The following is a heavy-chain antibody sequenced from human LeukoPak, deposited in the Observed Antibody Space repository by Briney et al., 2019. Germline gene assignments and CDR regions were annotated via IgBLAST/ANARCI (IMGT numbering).Heavy chain of an antibody. V-gene: IGHV4-59*01. J-gene: IGHJ4*02. CDR2: IYYSGST. Sequence: PSETLSLTCTVSGGSISGYYWSWIRQPPGKGLEWIGYIYYSGSTNYNPSLKSRITISVDTSKNQFSLRLSSVTAADTAVYYCARLRGNYFPDYWGQGTLVTVSS. CDR3: ARLRGNYFPDY. D-gene: IGHD4-11*01. CDR1: GGSISGYY.